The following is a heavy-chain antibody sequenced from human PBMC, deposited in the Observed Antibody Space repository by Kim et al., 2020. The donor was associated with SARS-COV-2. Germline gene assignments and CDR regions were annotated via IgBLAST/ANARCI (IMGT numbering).Heavy chain of an antibody. Sequence: GGSLRLSCAASGFTFSSYGMHWVRQAPGKGLEWVAVIWYDGSNKYYADSVKGRFTISRDNSKNTLYLQMNSLRAEDTAVYYCARDSFRRKVGATIFRSVCFDYWGQGTLVTVSS. J-gene: IGHJ4*02. D-gene: IGHD1-26*01. CDR2: IWYDGSNK. V-gene: IGHV3-33*01. CDR1: GFTFSSYG. CDR3: ARDSFRRKVGATIFRSVCFDY.